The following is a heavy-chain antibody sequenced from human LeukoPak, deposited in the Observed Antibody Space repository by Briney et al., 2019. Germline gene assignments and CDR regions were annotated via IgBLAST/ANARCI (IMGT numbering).Heavy chain of an antibody. Sequence: PGRSLRLSCAASGFTFSSYGMNWVRQAPGKGLEWVSSISSSSSYIYYADSVKGRFTISRDNAKNSLYLQMNSLRAEDTAVYYCASLGYSSSSTDYWGQGTLVTVSS. V-gene: IGHV3-21*01. CDR2: ISSSSSYI. J-gene: IGHJ4*02. CDR1: GFTFSSYG. D-gene: IGHD6-6*01. CDR3: ASLGYSSSSTDY.